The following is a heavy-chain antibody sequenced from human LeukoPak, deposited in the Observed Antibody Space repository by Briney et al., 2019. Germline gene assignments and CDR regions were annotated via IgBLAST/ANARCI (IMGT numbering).Heavy chain of an antibody. Sequence: GGSLRHSCAVSGFTVNSKYMNWVRQAPGKGLEWVSILYSSGTTYYADSVKGRFTISRDNSKNTLYLQMNSVRAEDTAVYYCAANYDFWSGYPPDWGQGTLVTVSS. D-gene: IGHD3-3*01. CDR2: LYSSGTT. CDR3: AANYDFWSGYPPD. CDR1: GFTVNSKY. J-gene: IGHJ4*02. V-gene: IGHV3-66*02.